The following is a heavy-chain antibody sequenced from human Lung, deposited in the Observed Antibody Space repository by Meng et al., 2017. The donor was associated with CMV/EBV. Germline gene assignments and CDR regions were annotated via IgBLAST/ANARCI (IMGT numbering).Heavy chain of an antibody. V-gene: IGHV4-59*01. CDR1: GGSISSYY. CDR2: IYYSGST. Sequence: SETLSLXCTVSGGSISSYYWSWIRQPPGKELEWIGYIYYSGSTNYNPSLKSRVTISVDTSKNQFSLKLSSVTAADTAVYYCARFTIFGVVMDGMDVWGQGTXVTVSS. D-gene: IGHD3-3*01. J-gene: IGHJ6*02. CDR3: ARFTIFGVVMDGMDV.